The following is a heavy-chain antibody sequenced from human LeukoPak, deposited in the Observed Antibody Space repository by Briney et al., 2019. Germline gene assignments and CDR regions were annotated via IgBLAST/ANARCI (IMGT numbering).Heavy chain of an antibody. CDR2: IKQDESEK. Sequence: GGSLRLSCAASGFTFSNYWMTWVRQAPGKGLEGVANIKQDESEKYYVDSVKGRFAVSRDNSKNSVYLQMNSLRAEDTAMYYCATPVGGVWSFDYWGQGTLVTVSS. V-gene: IGHV3-7*01. J-gene: IGHJ4*02. D-gene: IGHD2-15*01. CDR1: GFTFSNYW. CDR3: ATPVGGVWSFDY.